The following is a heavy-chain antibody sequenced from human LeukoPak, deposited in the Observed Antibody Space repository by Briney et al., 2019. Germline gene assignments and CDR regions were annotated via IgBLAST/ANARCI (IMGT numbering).Heavy chain of an antibody. Sequence: WFRQPPGKGLEWIGTVYYSGTTYYNPSLKSRVTISVDTSKNQFSLKLSSVTAADTAVYYCARTWSGYSTHWGQGTLVTVSS. J-gene: IGHJ4*02. CDR3: ARTWSGYSTH. V-gene: IGHV4-39*01. D-gene: IGHD3-3*01. CDR2: VYYSGTT.